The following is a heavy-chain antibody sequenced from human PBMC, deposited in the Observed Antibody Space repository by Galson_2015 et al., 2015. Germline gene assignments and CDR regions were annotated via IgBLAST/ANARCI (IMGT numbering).Heavy chain of an antibody. CDR1: GFTFSDYY. D-gene: IGHD3-3*01. CDR2: ISSSGSAI. J-gene: IGHJ3*02. V-gene: IGHV3-11*01. Sequence: SLRLSCAASGFTFSDYYMNWIRQAPGKGLEWVSYISSSGSAIYYADPVKGRFTISRDNAKNSLSLQMNSLRAEDTAVYYCARAPMIRRSFGVVIGGAFDIWGQGTMVTVSS. CDR3: ARAPMIRRSFGVVIGGAFDI.